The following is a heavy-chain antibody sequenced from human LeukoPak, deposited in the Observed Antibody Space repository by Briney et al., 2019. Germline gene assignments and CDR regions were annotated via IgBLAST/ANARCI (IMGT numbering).Heavy chain of an antibody. V-gene: IGHV4-39*01. CDR3: ARRGGYDFGYDF. J-gene: IGHJ4*02. CDR1: CGSISSSRDY. D-gene: IGHD5-18*01. CDR2: IYCSGST. Sequence: SETLSLTCTVSCGSISSSRDYGRWIRLPPGEVLEWIGDIYCSGSTYYNPSLKSRVTISIDTSQNQFSLKLTSVTAAATAVYYCARRGGYDFGYDFWGQGTLVTVSS.